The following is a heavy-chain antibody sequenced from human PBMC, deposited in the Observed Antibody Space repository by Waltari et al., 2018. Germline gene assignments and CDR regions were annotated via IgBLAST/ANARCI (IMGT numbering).Heavy chain of an antibody. D-gene: IGHD1-26*01. Sequence: QVQLVQSGAEVKKPGASVKVSCKVSGYTLTELSMHWVRQAPGKGLGWMGGFDPEDGETIYAQKFQGIVTMTEDTSTDTAYMELSSLRSGDTAVYYCATLVGALTDFDYWGQGTLVTVSS. V-gene: IGHV1-24*01. CDR1: GYTLTELS. J-gene: IGHJ4*02. CDR3: ATLVGALTDFDY. CDR2: FDPEDGET.